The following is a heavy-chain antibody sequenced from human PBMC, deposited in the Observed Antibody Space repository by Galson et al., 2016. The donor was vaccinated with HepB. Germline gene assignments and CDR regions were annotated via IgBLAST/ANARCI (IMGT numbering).Heavy chain of an antibody. Sequence: LRLSCAASGFTFSSYSMNWVRQAPGKGLEWVSYIRSSSSTIYYADSVKGRFTISRDNAKNSLYLQMNSLRDEDTAVYYCARDRVSGDFWGGYYTGIGMDVWGQGTTVTVSS. V-gene: IGHV3-48*02. J-gene: IGHJ6*02. CDR1: GFTFSSYS. CDR2: IRSSSSTI. CDR3: ARDRVSGDFWGGYYTGIGMDV. D-gene: IGHD3-3*01.